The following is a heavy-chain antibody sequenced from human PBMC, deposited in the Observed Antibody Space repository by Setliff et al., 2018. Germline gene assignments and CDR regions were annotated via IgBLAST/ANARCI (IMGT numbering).Heavy chain of an antibody. CDR3: ARECYSSSWYGDYYYYYGMDV. V-gene: IGHV1-8*02. J-gene: IGHJ6*02. Sequence: VASVKVSCKASGYTFTSYDINWVRQATGQGLEWMGWMNPNSGNTGHAQKFQGRVTMTRNTSISTAYMELSSLRSEDTAVYYCARECYSSSWYGDYYYYYGMDVWGQGTTVTVSS. D-gene: IGHD6-13*01. CDR1: GYTFTSYD. CDR2: MNPNSGNT.